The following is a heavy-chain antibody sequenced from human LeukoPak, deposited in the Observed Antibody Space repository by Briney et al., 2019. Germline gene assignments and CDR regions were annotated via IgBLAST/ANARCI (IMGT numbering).Heavy chain of an antibody. D-gene: IGHD1-26*01. CDR3: ARALRVGAIFDY. J-gene: IGHJ4*02. Sequence: ASVKVSCKASGYTFTSYYMHWVRQAPGQGLEWMGIINPSGGSTSYAQKFQGRVTTTRDTSTSTVYMELSNLRSEDTAVYYCARALRVGAIFDYWGQGTLVTVSS. V-gene: IGHV1-46*01. CDR1: GYTFTSYY. CDR2: INPSGGST.